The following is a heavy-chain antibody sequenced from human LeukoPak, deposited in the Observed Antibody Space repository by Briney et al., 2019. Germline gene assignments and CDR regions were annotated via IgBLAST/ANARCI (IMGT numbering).Heavy chain of an antibody. CDR3: ARGYYSGSRIDY. D-gene: IGHD6-13*01. Sequence: GGSLRLSCVASGFAFSNSVMSWVRQAPGKGLEWVSGISSSGYTTFYADSVKGRFTISRDNARNTLYLQMNSLTADDTAVYYCARGYYSGSRIDYWGQGILVTVSS. CDR1: GFAFSNSV. V-gene: IGHV3-23*01. J-gene: IGHJ4*02. CDR2: ISSSGYTT.